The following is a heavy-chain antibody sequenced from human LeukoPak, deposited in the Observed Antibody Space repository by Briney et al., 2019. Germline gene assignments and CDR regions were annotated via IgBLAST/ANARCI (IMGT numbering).Heavy chain of an antibody. Sequence: GASVKVSCKASGYTFTGYYMHWVRQAPGQGLEWMGWINPNSGGTNYAQKFQGRVTMTRDTSISTAYMELSRPRSDDTAVYYCATGDYYDSSGGDYWGQGTLVTVSS. J-gene: IGHJ4*02. CDR2: INPNSGGT. CDR1: GYTFTGYY. V-gene: IGHV1-2*02. CDR3: ATGDYYDSSGGDY. D-gene: IGHD3-22*01.